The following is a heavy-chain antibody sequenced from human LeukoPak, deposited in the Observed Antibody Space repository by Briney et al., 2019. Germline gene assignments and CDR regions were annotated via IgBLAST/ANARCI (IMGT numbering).Heavy chain of an antibody. CDR3: ARCLVDQQLGISWFDP. CDR2: IIPILGIA. V-gene: IGHV1-69*04. Sequence: ASVKVSCKASGGTFSSYAISWVRQAPGQGLEWMGRIIPILGIANYAQKFQGRVTITADKSTSTAYMELSSLRSEDTAVYYCARCLVDQQLGISWFDPWGQGTLVTVSS. CDR1: GGTFSSYA. D-gene: IGHD6-13*01. J-gene: IGHJ5*02.